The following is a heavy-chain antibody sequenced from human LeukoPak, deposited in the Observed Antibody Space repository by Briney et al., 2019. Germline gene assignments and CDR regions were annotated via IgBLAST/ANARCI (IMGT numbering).Heavy chain of an antibody. Sequence: GGSLRLSCAASGFTFSSYGMHWVRQAPGKGLEWVAVIWYDGSNKYYADSVKGRFTISRDNSKNTLYLQMNSLKAEDTAVYYCAKDRGGGEVDYWGQGTLVTVSS. J-gene: IGHJ4*02. D-gene: IGHD4-23*01. CDR3: AKDRGGGEVDY. V-gene: IGHV3-33*06. CDR2: IWYDGSNK. CDR1: GFTFSSYG.